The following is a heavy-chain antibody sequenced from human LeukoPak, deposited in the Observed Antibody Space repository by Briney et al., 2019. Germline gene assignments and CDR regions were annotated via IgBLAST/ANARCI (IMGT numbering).Heavy chain of an antibody. Sequence: GASVKVSCKASGYTFTSYYMHWVRQAPGQGLEWMGIINPSGGSTSYAQKFQGRVTMTRDMSTSTDYMELSSLRSDDTAVYFCARAARGQLVHYYFDYWGQGTQVTVSS. CDR3: ARAARGQLVHYYFDY. CDR1: GYTFTSYY. J-gene: IGHJ4*02. CDR2: INPSGGST. D-gene: IGHD6-6*01. V-gene: IGHV1-46*01.